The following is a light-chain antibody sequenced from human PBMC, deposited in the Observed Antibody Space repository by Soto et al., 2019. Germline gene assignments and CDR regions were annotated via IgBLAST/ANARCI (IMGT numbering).Light chain of an antibody. J-gene: IGKJ1*01. V-gene: IGKV1-5*01. CDR2: DAS. Sequence: DILMTQSPSTLSASAGDSVTITCRASQSITTWVAWYQQKPGKAPKLLIYDASSLQSGVPSRFRGSGSGTEFTLTISSLQPDDFATYYCQHYNSYSEAFGQGTKVDIK. CDR3: QHYNSYSEA. CDR1: QSITTW.